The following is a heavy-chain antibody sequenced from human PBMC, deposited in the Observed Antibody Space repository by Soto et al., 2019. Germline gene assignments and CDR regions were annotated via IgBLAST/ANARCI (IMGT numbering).Heavy chain of an antibody. CDR1: GFSLSTSGVG. CDR2: IYWDDDK. Sequence: QITLKESGPTLVKPTQTLTLTCTFSGFSLSTSGVGVGWIRQPPGKALEWLALIYWDDDKRYSPSLKSRLTIINDTTTNHLVLLTTTIDPADNTASYYAPNTQSAEEPQYYYYYYYGMDVWGQGTTVTVSS. V-gene: IGHV2-5*02. J-gene: IGHJ6*02. CDR3: APNTQSAEEPQYYYYYYYGMDV. D-gene: IGHD2-15*01.